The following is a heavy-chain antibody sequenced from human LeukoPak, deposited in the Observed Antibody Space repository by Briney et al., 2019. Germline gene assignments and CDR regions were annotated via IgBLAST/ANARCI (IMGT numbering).Heavy chain of an antibody. D-gene: IGHD4-23*01. Sequence: GGSLRLSCAASGFTFSSYWMSWVRQAPGKGLEWVANIKQDGSEKYYVDSVKGRFTISRDNAKNTLYLQMNSLRAEDTAVYYCARGPDYGGNSPLGYWGQGTLVTVSS. CDR3: ARGPDYGGNSPLGY. V-gene: IGHV3-7*04. J-gene: IGHJ4*02. CDR2: IKQDGSEK. CDR1: GFTFSSYW.